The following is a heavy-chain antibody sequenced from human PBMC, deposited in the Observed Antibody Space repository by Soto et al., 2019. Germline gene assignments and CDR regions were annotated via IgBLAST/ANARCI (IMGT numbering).Heavy chain of an antibody. CDR1: GGSISSYY. CDR3: AAPPRY. J-gene: IGHJ4*02. V-gene: IGHV4-59*01. Sequence: SETLSLTCTVAGGSISSYYWNWIRQPPGKGLEWIGYIYNSGNTNYSPSLRSRVTISVDTSKNQFSLKLTSVTAADTDVYYCAAPPRYWGQGTLVTVSS. CDR2: IYNSGNT.